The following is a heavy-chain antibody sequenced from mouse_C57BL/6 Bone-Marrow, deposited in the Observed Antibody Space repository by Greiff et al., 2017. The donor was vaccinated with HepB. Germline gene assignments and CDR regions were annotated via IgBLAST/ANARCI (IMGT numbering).Heavy chain of an antibody. D-gene: IGHD2-4*01. V-gene: IGHV5-2*01. Sequence: VQLKESGGGLVQPGESLKLSCESNEYEFPSHDMSWVRKTPEKRLELVAAINSDGGSTYYPDTMERRFIISRDNTKKTLYLQMSSLRSEDTALYYCARRPSTMITTRAMDYWGQGTSVTVSS. J-gene: IGHJ4*01. CDR2: INSDGGST. CDR3: ARRPSTMITTRAMDY. CDR1: EYEFPSHD.